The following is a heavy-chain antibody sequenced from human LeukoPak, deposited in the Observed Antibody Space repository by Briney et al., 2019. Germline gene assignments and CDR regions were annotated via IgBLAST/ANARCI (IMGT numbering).Heavy chain of an antibody. CDR3: AKLGDSHYYGDYEDY. D-gene: IGHD4-17*01. CDR1: GFTYSSYD. CDR2: IGTDGDT. V-gene: IGHV3-13*01. J-gene: IGHJ4*02. Sequence: GGSLRLSCAVSGFTYSSYDMHWVRQATGRGLEWVSGIGTDGDTYYAGSVKGRFNISRENAKNSLYLQMNSLRGGDTAVYYCAKLGDSHYYGDYEDYWGQGTLVTVSS.